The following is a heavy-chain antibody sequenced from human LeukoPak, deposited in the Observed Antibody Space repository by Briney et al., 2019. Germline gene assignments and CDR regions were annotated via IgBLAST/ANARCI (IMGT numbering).Heavy chain of an antibody. J-gene: IGHJ6*03. CDR3: ARDTGSSSFYYYYYMDV. D-gene: IGHD6-6*01. Sequence: GGSLRLSCAASGFTFSSYWMSWVRQAPGKGLEWVANIKQDGSEKYYVDSVKGRFTISRDNAKNSLYLQMNSLRAEDTAVYYYARDTGSSSFYYYYYMDVWGKGTTVTVSS. V-gene: IGHV3-7*01. CDR2: IKQDGSEK. CDR1: GFTFSSYW.